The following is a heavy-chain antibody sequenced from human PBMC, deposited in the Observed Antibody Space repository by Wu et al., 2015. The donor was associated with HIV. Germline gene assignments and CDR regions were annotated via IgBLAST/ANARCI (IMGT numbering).Heavy chain of an antibody. J-gene: IGHJ4*02. D-gene: IGHD2-2*01. CDR2: ISAYNGNT. Sequence: QVQLVQSGAEVKKPGSSVKVSCTASGYTFTGHYIHWVRQAPGQGLDWMGWISAYNGNTNYAQKLQGRVTMTTDTSTSTAYMELRSLRSDDTAVYYCARDIVLVPAAAEEKDFDYWGQGTLVTVSS. V-gene: IGHV1-18*04. CDR1: GYTFTGHY. CDR3: ARDIVLVPAAAEEKDFDY.